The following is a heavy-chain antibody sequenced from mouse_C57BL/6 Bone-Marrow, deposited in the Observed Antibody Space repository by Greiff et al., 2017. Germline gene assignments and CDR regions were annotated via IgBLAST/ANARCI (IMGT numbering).Heavy chain of an antibody. D-gene: IGHD2-4*01. Sequence: VQLKQSGAELVRPGASVKLSCTASGFNIKDDYMHWVKQRPEQGLEWIGWIDPENGDTEYASKFQGQATITADTSSNTAYLQLSSLTSEDTAVYYCTTGDYDGFAYWGQGTLVTVSA. J-gene: IGHJ3*01. CDR1: GFNIKDDY. CDR3: TTGDYDGFAY. CDR2: IDPENGDT. V-gene: IGHV14-4*01.